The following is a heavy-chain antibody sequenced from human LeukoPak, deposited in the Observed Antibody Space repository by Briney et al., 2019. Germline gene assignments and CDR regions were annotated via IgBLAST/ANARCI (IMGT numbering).Heavy chain of an antibody. CDR1: GGSISSYY. CDR3: ARSDVVVPAATGYYYYYGMDV. V-gene: IGHV4-59*01. Sequence: SETLSLTCTVSGGSISSYYWSWIRQPPGKGLEWIGYIYYSGSTNYNPSRKSRVTISVDTSKNQFSLKLRSVTAAATAVYYCARSDVVVPAATGYYYYYGMDVWGQGTTVTVSS. CDR2: IYYSGST. J-gene: IGHJ6*02. D-gene: IGHD2-2*01.